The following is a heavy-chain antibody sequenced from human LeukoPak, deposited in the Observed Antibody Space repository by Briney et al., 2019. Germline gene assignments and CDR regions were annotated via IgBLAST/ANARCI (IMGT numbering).Heavy chain of an antibody. CDR1: GYSFTSYW. J-gene: IGHJ3*02. Sequence: GESLKISCKGSGYSFTSYWIGWVRQMPGKGLEWMGIIYPGDSDTRYSPSFQGQVTISADKSISTAYLQWSSLKASDTAMYYCARQQWLLLAESYDAFDIWGQGTMVTVSS. CDR3: ARQQWLLLAESYDAFDI. CDR2: IYPGDSDT. D-gene: IGHD3-22*01. V-gene: IGHV5-51*01.